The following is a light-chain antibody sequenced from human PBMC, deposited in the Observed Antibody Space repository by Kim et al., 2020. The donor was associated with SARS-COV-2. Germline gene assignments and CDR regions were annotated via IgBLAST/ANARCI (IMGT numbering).Light chain of an antibody. CDR2: EDN. Sequence: KPVTISCPRSSGSIASNYVQWYQQRPGSAPTTVIYEDNQRPSGVPDRFSGSIDSSSNSASLTISGLKTEDEADYYCQSYDSSTNWVFGGGTKLTVL. J-gene: IGLJ3*02. V-gene: IGLV6-57*03. CDR1: SGSIASNY. CDR3: QSYDSSTNWV.